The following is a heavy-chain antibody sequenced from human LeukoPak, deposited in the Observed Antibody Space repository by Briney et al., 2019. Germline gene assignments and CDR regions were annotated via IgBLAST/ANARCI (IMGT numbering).Heavy chain of an antibody. D-gene: IGHD4-23*01. V-gene: IGHV3-48*01. Sequence: GWSLRLSCAASGFTFSSYAMSWVRQAPGKGLEWVSYISTSSSIIYYADSVKGRFTISRDNAKNSLYLQMNSLRAEDTALYYCARVTYYFDYWGQGTLVTVSS. J-gene: IGHJ4*02. CDR2: ISTSSSII. CDR3: ARVTYYFDY. CDR1: GFTFSSYA.